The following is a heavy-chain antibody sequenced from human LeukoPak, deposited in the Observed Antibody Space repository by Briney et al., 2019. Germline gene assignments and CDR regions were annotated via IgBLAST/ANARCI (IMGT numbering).Heavy chain of an antibody. CDR1: GFTVSSNY. D-gene: IGHD2-2*01. V-gene: IGHV3-66*01. Sequence: GGSLRLSCAASGFTVSSNYMSWVRQAPGKGLEWVSVIYSGGSTYYADSVKGRFTISRDNSKNTLYLQMNSLRAEDTAVYYCAREGSTSKTLDYGGQGTLVTVSS. CDR3: AREGSTSKTLDY. CDR2: IYSGGST. J-gene: IGHJ4*02.